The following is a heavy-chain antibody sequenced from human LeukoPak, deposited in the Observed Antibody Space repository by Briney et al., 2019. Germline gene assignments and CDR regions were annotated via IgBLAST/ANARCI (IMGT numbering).Heavy chain of an antibody. CDR1: GGTFSSYV. CDR2: IIPIFGTA. D-gene: IGHD1-1*01. CDR3: ARDRLEVERGYYYYMDV. V-gene: IGHV1-69*06. Sequence: ASVKVSCKASGGTFSSYVISWVRQAPGQGLEWMGGIIPIFGTANYAQKFQGRVTITADKSTSTAYMELSSLRSEDTAVYYCARDRLEVERGYYYYMDVWGKGTTVTVSS. J-gene: IGHJ6*03.